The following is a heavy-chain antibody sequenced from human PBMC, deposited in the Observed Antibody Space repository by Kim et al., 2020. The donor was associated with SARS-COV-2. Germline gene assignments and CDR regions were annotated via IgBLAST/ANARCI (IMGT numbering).Heavy chain of an antibody. CDR2: T. J-gene: IGHJ5*02. CDR3: ASHSRGNWFDP. Sequence: TTHTPAPKGRVTISVATSKNQFSLKLSSVTAADTAVYYCASHSRGNWFDPWGQGTLVTVSS. D-gene: IGHD3-10*01. V-gene: IGHV4-61*07.